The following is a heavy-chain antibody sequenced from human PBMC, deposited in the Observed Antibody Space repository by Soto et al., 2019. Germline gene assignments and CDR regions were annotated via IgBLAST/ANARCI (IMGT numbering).Heavy chain of an antibody. V-gene: IGHV4-59*01. CDR1: GGSISSYY. CDR2: IYYSGST. CDR3: AADQISQDAFDI. J-gene: IGHJ3*02. Sequence: SETLSLTCTVSGGSISSYYWSWIRQPPGKGLEWIGYIYYSGSTNHNPSLKSRVTISVDTSKNQFSLKLSSVTAADTAVYYCAADQISQDAFDIWGQGTMVTVSS.